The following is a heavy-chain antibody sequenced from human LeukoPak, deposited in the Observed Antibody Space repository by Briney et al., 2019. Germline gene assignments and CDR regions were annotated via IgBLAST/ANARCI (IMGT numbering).Heavy chain of an antibody. Sequence: PGGSLRLSCAASGSTFSSYAMTWVRQAPGKGLEWVSGISGSGGSTYYADSVKGRFTISRDNSKNTLYVQMNSLRAEDTAVYYCAKSGYYDSSGYYYGSDYWGQGTLVTVSS. J-gene: IGHJ4*02. CDR1: GSTFSSYA. CDR2: ISGSGGST. V-gene: IGHV3-23*01. CDR3: AKSGYYDSSGYYYGSDY. D-gene: IGHD3-22*01.